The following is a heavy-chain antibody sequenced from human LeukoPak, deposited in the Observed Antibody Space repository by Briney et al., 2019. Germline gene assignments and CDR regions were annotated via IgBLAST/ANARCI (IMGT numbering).Heavy chain of an antibody. J-gene: IGHJ5*02. Sequence: ASVKVSCKASGYTFTSYAMHWVRQAPGQRLEWMGWINAGNGNTKYSQKFQGRVTITRDTSASTAYMELSSLRSEDTAVYYCARTAESIYGSGSYYDSLNWFDPWGQGTLVTVSS. CDR2: INAGNGNT. V-gene: IGHV1-3*01. CDR1: GYTFTSYA. D-gene: IGHD3-10*01. CDR3: ARTAESIYGSGSYYDSLNWFDP.